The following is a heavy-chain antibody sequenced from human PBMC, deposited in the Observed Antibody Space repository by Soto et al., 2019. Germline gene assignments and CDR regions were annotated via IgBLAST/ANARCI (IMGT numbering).Heavy chain of an antibody. CDR1: GFTFSSYG. Sequence: QVQLVESGGGVVQPGRSLRLSCAASGFTFSSYGMHWVRQAPGKGLEWVAVISYDGSNKYYADSVKGRFTISRDNSKNAVYLQMNSLRAEDTAVYYCAKVRDYSNSRSYFDYWGQGTLVTVSS. J-gene: IGHJ4*02. D-gene: IGHD4-4*01. V-gene: IGHV3-30*18. CDR2: ISYDGSNK. CDR3: AKVRDYSNSRSYFDY.